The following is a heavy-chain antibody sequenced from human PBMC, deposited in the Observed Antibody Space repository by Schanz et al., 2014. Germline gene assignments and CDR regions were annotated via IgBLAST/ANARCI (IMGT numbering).Heavy chain of an antibody. CDR1: GGSIDVSGYY. V-gene: IGHV3-11*04. Sequence: QVQLQESGPRLVKPSQTLSLTCTVSGGSIDVSGYYWSWIRQAPGQGLEWLSYISGSGNTIYYADSVKGRFTISRDNAKNSLSLQMDRLRDEDTAVYYCARRYSGRYCFDYWGQGTLVAVSS. CDR2: ISGSGNTI. J-gene: IGHJ4*02. D-gene: IGHD1-26*01. CDR3: ARRYSGRYCFDY.